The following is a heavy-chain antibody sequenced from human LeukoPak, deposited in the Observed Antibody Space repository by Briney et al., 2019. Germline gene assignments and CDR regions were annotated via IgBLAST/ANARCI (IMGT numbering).Heavy chain of an antibody. V-gene: IGHV3-48*02. Sequence: GGSLRLSCAASGFTFSNYAMNWVRQAPGKGLEWVSYISSSSSTIYYADSMKGRFTISRDNAKNSLYPQMNSLRDEDTAVYYCKGSSWYNYYYMDVWGKGTTVTVSS. CDR3: KGSSWYNYYYMDV. CDR2: ISSSSSTI. J-gene: IGHJ6*03. CDR1: GFTFSNYA. D-gene: IGHD6-13*01.